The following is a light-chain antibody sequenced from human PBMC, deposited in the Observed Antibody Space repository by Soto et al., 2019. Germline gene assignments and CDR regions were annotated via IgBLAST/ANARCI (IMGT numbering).Light chain of an antibody. CDR2: DVS. V-gene: IGLV2-14*01. Sequence: QSALTQPASVSGSPGQSITISCSSDVGAYFYVSWYQQHPGKAPKLMIYDVSYRPSGVSDRFSGSKSANTASLTISGLQAEDEADYFCSSYTRSTTLDVVFGGGTKLTVL. CDR3: SSYTRSTTLDVV. CDR1: SDVGAYFY. J-gene: IGLJ2*01.